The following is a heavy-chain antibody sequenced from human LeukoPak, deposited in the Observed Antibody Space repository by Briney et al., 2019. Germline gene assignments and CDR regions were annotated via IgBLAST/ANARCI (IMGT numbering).Heavy chain of an antibody. CDR3: ARDLAAAGKKGFGAFDI. D-gene: IGHD6-13*01. V-gene: IGHV4-34*01. CDR1: GGSFSGYY. J-gene: IGHJ3*02. Sequence: SETLSLTCAVYGGSFSGYYWSWIRQPPGKGLEWIGEINHSGSTNYNPSLKSRVTISVDTSKNQFSLKLSSVTAADTAVYYCARDLAAAGKKGFGAFDIWGQGTMVTVSS. CDR2: INHSGST.